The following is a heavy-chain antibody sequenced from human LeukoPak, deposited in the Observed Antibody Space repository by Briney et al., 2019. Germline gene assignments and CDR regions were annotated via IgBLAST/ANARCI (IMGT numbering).Heavy chain of an antibody. V-gene: IGHV3-23*01. CDR3: ARSLSSRFSGPRRPYYFDY. CDR1: GFTLNNYA. CDR2: ISSSGGNT. J-gene: IGHJ4*02. D-gene: IGHD3-16*02. Sequence: GGSLRLSCAASGFTLNNYAMSWVRQVPGKGLQWVSGISSSGGNTYYLDSVKGRFTISRDNSKNTLYLQMNSLRAEDTAVYYCARSLSSRFSGPRRPYYFDYWGQGTLDTVSS.